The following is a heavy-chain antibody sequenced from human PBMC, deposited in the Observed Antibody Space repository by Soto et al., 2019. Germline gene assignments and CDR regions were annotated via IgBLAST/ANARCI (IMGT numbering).Heavy chain of an antibody. D-gene: IGHD3-10*01. CDR1: GFSFSGSP. V-gene: IGHV3-73*01. CDR2: IRSRVNSYAT. J-gene: IGHJ3*02. CDR3: TRSLWDTDGLDI. Sequence: EVQLVESGGGLVQPGGSLKLSCAASGFSFSGSPMHWLRQASGKGLEWVGRIRSRVNSYATSYAASVKDRFTLSRDDSKNTAYLQMNSLRTEDTAVYYCTRSLWDTDGLDIWGQGTVVIVSS.